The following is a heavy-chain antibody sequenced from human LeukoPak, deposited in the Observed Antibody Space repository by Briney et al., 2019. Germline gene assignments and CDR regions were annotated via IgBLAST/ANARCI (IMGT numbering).Heavy chain of an antibody. D-gene: IGHD3-22*01. CDR3: ARDGRDSRGYYPFDY. CDR1: GFSVSSHY. J-gene: IGHJ4*02. CDR2: IYSVGIT. Sequence: PGGPLRLSCAASGFSVSSHYMSWVRQAPGKGLEWVSVIYSVGITYHADSVKGRFTISRDNSKNTLCLQMNSLRPEDTAVYYCARDGRDSRGYYPFDYWGQGTLVTVSS. V-gene: IGHV3-66*01.